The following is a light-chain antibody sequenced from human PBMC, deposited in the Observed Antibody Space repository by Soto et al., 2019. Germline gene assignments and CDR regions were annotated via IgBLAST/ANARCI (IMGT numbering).Light chain of an antibody. J-gene: IGKJ4*01. V-gene: IGKV3-11*01. CDR3: QQRTS. CDR2: DAS. CDR1: QSVTN. Sequence: ENVLTQSPATLSLSPGERATLSCRASQSVTNLAWYQQKPGQAPRLLIYDASNRATGIPVRFSGSGSGTGFTLTISSLEPEDFAVYYCQQRTSFGGGTKVEIK.